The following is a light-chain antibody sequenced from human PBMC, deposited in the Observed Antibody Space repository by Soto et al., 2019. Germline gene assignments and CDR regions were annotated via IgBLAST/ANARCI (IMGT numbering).Light chain of an antibody. CDR1: QGISNY. J-gene: IGKJ1*01. V-gene: IGKV1-27*01. CDR3: QKYNSAPPET. Sequence: DIQMTQSPSSLSASVGDRVTITCRASQGISNYLAWYQQKPGKVPKLLIYAASTLQSGVPSRFSGSESGTDFTLTNISLQPEDVATYYCQKYNSAPPETFGQGTKVEIK. CDR2: AAS.